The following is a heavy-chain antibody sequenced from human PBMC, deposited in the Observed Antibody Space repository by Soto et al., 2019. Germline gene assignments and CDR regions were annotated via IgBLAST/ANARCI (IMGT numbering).Heavy chain of an antibody. V-gene: IGHV1-69*13. CDR2: IIPIFGTA. CDR3: ARVGGLGEGYFDY. Sequence: SVKVSCKASGGTFSIYAISCVRQSPGQGLEWMGGIIPIFGTANYAQKFQGRVTITADESTSTAYMELSSLRSEDTAVYYCARVGGLGEGYFDYWGQGTLVTVSS. J-gene: IGHJ4*02. D-gene: IGHD4-17*01. CDR1: GGTFSIYA.